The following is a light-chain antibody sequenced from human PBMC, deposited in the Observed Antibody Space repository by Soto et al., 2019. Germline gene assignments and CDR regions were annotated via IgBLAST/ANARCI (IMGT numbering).Light chain of an antibody. V-gene: IGKV1-5*01. Sequence: IPMTPSPSPPSASVGDKSTLTCRASQSISSWLAWYQQKPGKAPKLLIYDASSLESGVPSRFSGSGSGTEFTLTISSLQPDDFATYYCQQYNSWWTFGQGTKV. CDR2: DAS. CDR3: QQYNSWWT. J-gene: IGKJ1*01. CDR1: QSISSW.